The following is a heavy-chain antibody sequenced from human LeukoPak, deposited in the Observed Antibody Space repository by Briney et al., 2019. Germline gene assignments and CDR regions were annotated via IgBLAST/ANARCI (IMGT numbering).Heavy chain of an antibody. CDR1: GYTFISYG. CDR2: ISAYNGNT. V-gene: IGHV1-18*04. J-gene: IGHJ6*01. Sequence: GAGVKVSCKCSGYTFISYGISWVRQAPGQGLEWMGLISAYNGNTNYAQKLQGRVATTTDTSTSTAYRERRSLRSEDTAGYYCARERDIYCMD. CDR3: ARERDIYCMD.